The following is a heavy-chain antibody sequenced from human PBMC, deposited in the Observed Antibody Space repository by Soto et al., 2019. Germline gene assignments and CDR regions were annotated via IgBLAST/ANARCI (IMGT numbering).Heavy chain of an antibody. J-gene: IGHJ4*01. D-gene: IGHD1-26*01. CDR2: VKSKADGGSG. CDR3: TTDSRTTLPEIRFDY. Sequence: GGSLRLSCAASGFRFNNAWINWVRQVPEKGLEWVGRVKSKADGGSGDYAAPVKGRFVVSRDDSKDIVYLQMNSLKIEDTGVYYCTTDSRTTLPEIRFDYWGHGTQVTVSS. CDR1: GFRFNNAW. V-gene: IGHV3-15*07.